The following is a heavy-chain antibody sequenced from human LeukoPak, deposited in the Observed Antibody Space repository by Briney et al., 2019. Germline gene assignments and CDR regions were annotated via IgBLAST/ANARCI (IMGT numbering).Heavy chain of an antibody. D-gene: IGHD3-3*01. V-gene: IGHV3-21*01. CDR2: ISSSSSYI. CDR3: ARDHLAFTIFGVVDGYYYYYMDV. Sequence: GTSLRLSCAASGFNFRNFAMYWVRQAPGKGLEWVSSISSSSSYIYYADSVKGRFTISRDNAKNSLYLQMNSLRAEDTAVYYCARDHLAFTIFGVVDGYYYYYMDVWGKGTTATVSS. CDR1: GFNFRNFA. J-gene: IGHJ6*03.